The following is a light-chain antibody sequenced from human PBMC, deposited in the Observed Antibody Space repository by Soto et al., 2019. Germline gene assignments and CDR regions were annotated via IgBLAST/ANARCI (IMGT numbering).Light chain of an antibody. Sequence: QSVLTQPPSVSGAPGQTVSISCTGSSSNIGAHYDVHWYQHLPGTAPKLLIYGNINRPSGVPDRFSGSKSGTSASLAITGLQAEDEGDYYCQSYDSSLSAVVFGGGTKLTVL. V-gene: IGLV1-40*01. CDR2: GNI. CDR3: QSYDSSLSAVV. CDR1: SSNIGAHYD. J-gene: IGLJ2*01.